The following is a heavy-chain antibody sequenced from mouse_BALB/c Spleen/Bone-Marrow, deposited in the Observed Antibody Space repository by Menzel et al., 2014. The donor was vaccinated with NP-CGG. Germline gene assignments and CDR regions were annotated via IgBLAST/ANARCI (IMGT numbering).Heavy chain of an antibody. D-gene: IGHD1-2*01. Sequence: EVHLVESGPSLVKPSQTLSLTCSVTGDSITSGYWNWIRKFPGNKLEYMGYISYSGSTYYNPSLKSRISITRDTSKNQSHLQLNSVTTEDTATYYCARDYGYPAWFAYGGQGTLVTVSA. J-gene: IGHJ3*01. V-gene: IGHV3-8*02. CDR2: ISYSGST. CDR3: ARDYGYPAWFAY. CDR1: GDSITSGY.